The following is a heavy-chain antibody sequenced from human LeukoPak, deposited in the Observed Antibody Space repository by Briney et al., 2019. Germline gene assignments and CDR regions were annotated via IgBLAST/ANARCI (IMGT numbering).Heavy chain of an antibody. CDR1: GGSFSGYY. D-gene: IGHD4-17*01. V-gene: IGHV4-34*01. CDR3: ARAGDYGDYRYGVDY. CDR2: INHSGST. Sequence: SETLSLTCAVYGGSFSGYYWSWIRQPPGKGLEWIGEINHSGSTNYNPSLKSRVTISVDTSKNQFSLKLSSVTAADTAVYYCARAGDYGDYRYGVDYWGQGTLVTVSS. J-gene: IGHJ4*02.